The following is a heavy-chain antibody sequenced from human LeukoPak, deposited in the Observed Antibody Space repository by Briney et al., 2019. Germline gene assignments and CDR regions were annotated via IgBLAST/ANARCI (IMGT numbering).Heavy chain of an antibody. D-gene: IGHD5-18*01. CDR1: GFTFSSYS. V-gene: IGHV3-48*04. CDR2: ISSSSSTI. Sequence: GGSLRLSCAASGFTFSSYSMNWVRQAPGKGLEWVSYISSSSSTIYYADSVKGRFTISRDNAKNSLYLQMNSLRAEDTAVYYCARGDSSGYTQPFDYWGQGTLVTVSS. CDR3: ARGDSSGYTQPFDY. J-gene: IGHJ4*02.